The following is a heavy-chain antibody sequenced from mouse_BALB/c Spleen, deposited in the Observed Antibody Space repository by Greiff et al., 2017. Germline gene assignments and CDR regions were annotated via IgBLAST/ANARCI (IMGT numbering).Heavy chain of an antibody. CDR2: IWGDGST. J-gene: IGHJ1*01. V-gene: IGHV2-6-7*01. CDR3: ARDTPNYYGSSYNWYFDV. D-gene: IGHD1-1*01. Sequence: VKLMESGPGLVAPSQSLSITCTVSGFSLTGYGVNWVRQPPGKGLEWLGMIWGDGSTDYNSALKSRLSISKDNSKSQVFLKMNSLQTDDTARYYCARDTPNYYGSSYNWYFDVWGAGTTVTVSS. CDR1: GFSLTGYG.